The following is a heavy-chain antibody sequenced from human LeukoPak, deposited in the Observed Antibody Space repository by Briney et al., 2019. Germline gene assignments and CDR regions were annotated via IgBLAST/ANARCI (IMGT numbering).Heavy chain of an antibody. CDR1: GFTFSSYA. D-gene: IGHD6-13*01. CDR2: ISYDGSNK. J-gene: IGHJ4*02. V-gene: IGHV3-30*04. Sequence: GGSLRLSCAASGFTFSSYAMHWVRQAPGKGLEWVAVISYDGSNKYYADSVKGRFTISRDNSKNTLYLQMNSLRAEDTAVCYCARVTRYSSSWYPFDYWGQGTLVTVSS. CDR3: ARVTRYSSSWYPFDY.